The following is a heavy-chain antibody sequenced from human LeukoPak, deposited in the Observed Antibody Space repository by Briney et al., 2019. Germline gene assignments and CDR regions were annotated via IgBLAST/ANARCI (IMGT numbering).Heavy chain of an antibody. CDR2: ISSGSSFI. J-gene: IGHJ6*03. CDR1: GFTFGSYA. Sequence: GGSLRLSCAASGFTFGSYAMNWVRQAPGKGLEWVSSISSGSSFIYYADSVKGRFTISRDNSKDTLYLQMHSLRTEDTAVYYCAKEVYRQGYGGIMDVWGKGTTVTVSS. CDR3: AKEVYRQGYGGIMDV. V-gene: IGHV3-21*01. D-gene: IGHD5-18*01.